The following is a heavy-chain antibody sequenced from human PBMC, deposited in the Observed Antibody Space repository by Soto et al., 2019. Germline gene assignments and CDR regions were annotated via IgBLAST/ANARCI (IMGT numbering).Heavy chain of an antibody. V-gene: IGHV4-31*02. J-gene: IGHJ4*02. CDR3: ARERDYGDHFFDY. Sequence: WTWIRQHPGKGLEWIGYIYYNGSTYYNPSLKSRVTILVDTSQNQFSLKLTSVTAADTAVYWCARERDYGDHFFDYWGQGTLVTVSS. D-gene: IGHD4-17*01. CDR2: IYYNGST.